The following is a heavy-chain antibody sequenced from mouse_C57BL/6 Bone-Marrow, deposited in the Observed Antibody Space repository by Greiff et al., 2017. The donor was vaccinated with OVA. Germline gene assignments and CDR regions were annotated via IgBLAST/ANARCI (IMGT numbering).Heavy chain of an antibody. V-gene: IGHV14-4*01. Sequence: VQLQQSGAELVKPGASVKLSCTASGFNIKDYYMHWVKQRTEQGLEWIGWIDPENGDTEYASKFQGKATITADTSSNTAYLQLSSLTSEDTAVYYCTTGGAMDYWGQGTSVTVSS. CDR2: IDPENGDT. J-gene: IGHJ4*01. CDR3: TTGGAMDY. CDR1: GFNIKDYY.